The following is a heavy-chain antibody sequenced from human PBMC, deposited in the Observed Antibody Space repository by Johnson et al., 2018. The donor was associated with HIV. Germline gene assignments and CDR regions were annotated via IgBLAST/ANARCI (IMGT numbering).Heavy chain of an antibody. CDR3: AKDSMGFNWNQFEAFDM. CDR2: IWYDGSNK. Sequence: VLLLESGGGVVQPGKSLRLSCAASGFTFSSYGMHWVRQAAGKGLEWVALIWYDGSNKYYADSVKGRFTISRDNSKNTLYLQMNSLRGEDMAVYYCAKDSMGFNWNQFEAFDMWGQGTMVTVSS. V-gene: IGHV3-33*06. CDR1: GFTFSSYG. J-gene: IGHJ3*02. D-gene: IGHD1-20*01.